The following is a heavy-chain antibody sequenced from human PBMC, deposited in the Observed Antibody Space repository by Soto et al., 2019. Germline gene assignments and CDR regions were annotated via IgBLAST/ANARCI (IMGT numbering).Heavy chain of an antibody. Sequence: PSEALSLTCNGSGGSITSCSWSWIRQHPGKGLEWIGFIYYSGSTNYNPSLKSRVTISVDTSKNQFSLKLSSVTAADTAVYYCARSRYSGYDSVDYWGQGTLVTVS. CDR2: IYYSGST. D-gene: IGHD5-12*01. J-gene: IGHJ4*02. CDR3: ARSRYSGYDSVDY. V-gene: IGHV4-59*01. CDR1: GGSITSCS.